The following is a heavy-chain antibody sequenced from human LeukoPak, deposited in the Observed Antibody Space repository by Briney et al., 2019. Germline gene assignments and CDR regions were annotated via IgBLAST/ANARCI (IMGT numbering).Heavy chain of an antibody. CDR2: ISTCNGNT. CDR3: ARQRLRYFDWLSMQYYYYYYMDV. CDR1: GYTFTSYG. V-gene: IGHV1-18*01. J-gene: IGHJ6*03. Sequence: ASVKVSCKASGYTFTSYGISWVRQAPGQGLEWMGWISTCNGNTNYAQKLQGRVTMTTDTSTSTAYMELRSLRSDDTAVYYCARQRLRYFDWLSMQYYYYYYMDVWGKGTTVTVSS. D-gene: IGHD3-9*01.